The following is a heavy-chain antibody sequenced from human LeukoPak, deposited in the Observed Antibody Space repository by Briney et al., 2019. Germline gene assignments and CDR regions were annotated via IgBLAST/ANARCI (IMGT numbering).Heavy chain of an antibody. D-gene: IGHD3-10*01. CDR2: ISYDGSNK. CDR3: AREGRWGRLLWFGELSY. CDR1: GFTFSSYA. V-gene: IGHV3-30-3*01. Sequence: GGSLRLSCAASGFTFSSYAMHWVRQAPGKGPVWVAVISYDGSNKYYADSVKGRFTISRDNSKNTLYLQMNSLRAEDTAVYYCAREGRWGRLLWFGELSYWGQGTLVTVSS. J-gene: IGHJ4*02.